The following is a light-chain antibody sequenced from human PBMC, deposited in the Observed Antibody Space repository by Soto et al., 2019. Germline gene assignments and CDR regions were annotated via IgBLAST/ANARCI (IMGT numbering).Light chain of an antibody. CDR2: DAP. CDR1: QSISSW. J-gene: IGKJ1*01. V-gene: IGKV1-5*01. CDR3: QQYNSYRRT. Sequence: DIQMTQSPSTLSASVGDRVTITCRASQSISSWLAWYQQKPGKAPKLLIYDAPSLESGVPSRFSGSGSGTEFTLTISSLQPDDFATYYCQQYNSYRRTFGQGTKVDIK.